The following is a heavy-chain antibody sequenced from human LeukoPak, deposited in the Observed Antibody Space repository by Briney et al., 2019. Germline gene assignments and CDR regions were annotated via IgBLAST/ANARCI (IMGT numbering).Heavy chain of an antibody. V-gene: IGHV4-39*01. CDR1: GGSISSSSYY. CDR3: ARHPSALRQQLVPPVDY. CDR2: IYYSGST. D-gene: IGHD6-13*01. J-gene: IGHJ4*02. Sequence: PSETLSLTCTVSGGSISSSSYYWGWIRQPPGKGLEWIGSIYYSGSTYYNPSLKSRVTISVDTSKNQFSLKLSSVIAADTAVYYCARHPSALRQQLVPPVDYWGQGTLVTVSS.